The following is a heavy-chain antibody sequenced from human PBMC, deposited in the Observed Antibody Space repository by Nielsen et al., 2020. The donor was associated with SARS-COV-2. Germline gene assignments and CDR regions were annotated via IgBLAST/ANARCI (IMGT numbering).Heavy chain of an antibody. V-gene: IGHV3-7*05. D-gene: IGHD5-18*01. CDR2: IKQDGSEK. Sequence: GGSLRLSRAASGFTFSSYWMSWVRQAPGKGLEWVANIKQDGSEKYYVDSVKGRFTISRDNAKNSLYLQMNSLRAEDTAVYYCARDHLGYSYGSDYWGQGTLVTVSS. CDR3: ARDHLGYSYGSDY. CDR1: GFTFSSYW. J-gene: IGHJ4*02.